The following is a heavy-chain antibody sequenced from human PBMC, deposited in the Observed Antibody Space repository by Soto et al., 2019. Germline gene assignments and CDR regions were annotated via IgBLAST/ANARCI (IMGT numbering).Heavy chain of an antibody. CDR3: ARHTPAISISDH. V-gene: IGHV4-39*01. D-gene: IGHD2-15*01. J-gene: IGHJ4*02. CDR1: GGSISSSSYY. CDR2: IYYSGST. Sequence: QLQLQESGPGLVKPSAPLSLTCTVSGGSISSSSYYWGCLRQPPGKGLGWIGSIYYSGSTYYNPSLKSRVTISVDTSKNQFSLKLSSVTAADTAVYYCARHTPAISISDHWGQGTLVTVSS.